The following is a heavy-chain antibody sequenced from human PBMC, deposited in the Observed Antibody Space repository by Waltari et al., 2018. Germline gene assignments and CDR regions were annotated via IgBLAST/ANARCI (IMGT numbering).Heavy chain of an antibody. CDR3: AKDEGYDFWSGYLDY. CDR1: GFTFSSYG. Sequence: VQPGGSLRLSCAASGFTFSSYGMHWVRQAPGKGLEWVAFIRYDGSNKYYADSVKGRFTISRDNSKNTLYLQMNSLRAEDTAVYYCAKDEGYDFWSGYLDYWGQGTLVTVSS. J-gene: IGHJ4*02. V-gene: IGHV3-30*02. D-gene: IGHD3-3*01. CDR2: IRYDGSNK.